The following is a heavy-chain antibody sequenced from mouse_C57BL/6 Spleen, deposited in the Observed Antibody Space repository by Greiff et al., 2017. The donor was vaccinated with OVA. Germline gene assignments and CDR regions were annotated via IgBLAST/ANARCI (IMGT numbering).Heavy chain of an antibody. V-gene: IGHV1-59*01. J-gene: IGHJ1*03. Sequence: QVQLQQPGAELVRPGTSVKLSCKASGYTFTSYWMHWVKQRPGQGLEWIGVIDPSAIYTNYNQKFKGKATLTVDTSSSTAYMQLSSLTSEDSAVYYCARSYDYDGYFDVWGTGTTVTVSS. CDR3: ARSYDYDGYFDV. D-gene: IGHD2-4*01. CDR2: IDPSAIYT. CDR1: GYTFTSYW.